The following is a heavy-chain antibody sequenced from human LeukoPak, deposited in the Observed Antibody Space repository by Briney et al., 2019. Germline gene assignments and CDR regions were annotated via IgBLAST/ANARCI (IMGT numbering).Heavy chain of an antibody. J-gene: IGHJ4*02. CDR1: GYSFTSYW. Sequence: GESLKISCKGSGYSFTSYWIGWVRQMPGKGLEWMGIIYPGDSDTRYSPSFQGQVTISADKSISTAYLQWSSLKASDTAMYYCARHGGYYDSRGYSAGHCDYWGQGTLVTVSS. CDR2: IYPGDSDT. D-gene: IGHD3-22*01. CDR3: ARHGGYYDSRGYSAGHCDY. V-gene: IGHV5-51*01.